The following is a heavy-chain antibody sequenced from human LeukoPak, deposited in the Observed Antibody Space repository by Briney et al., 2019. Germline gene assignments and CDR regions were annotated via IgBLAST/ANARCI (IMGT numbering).Heavy chain of an antibody. CDR2: INHSGST. CDR1: GGSFSGYY. V-gene: IGHV4-34*01. CDR3: ARGDFIVVVPAAMRENWFDP. D-gene: IGHD2-2*01. J-gene: IGHJ5*02. Sequence: PSETLSLTCAVYGGSFSGYYWSWIRQPPGKGLEWIGEINHSGSTNYNPSLKSRVTISVDTSKNQFSLKLSSVTAADTAVYYCARGDFIVVVPAAMRENWFDPWGQGTLVTVSS.